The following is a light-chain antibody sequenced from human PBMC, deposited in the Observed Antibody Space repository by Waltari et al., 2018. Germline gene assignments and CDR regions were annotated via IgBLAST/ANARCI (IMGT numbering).Light chain of an antibody. CDR2: AVS. CDR3: QQTFTTPVT. V-gene: IGKV1-39*01. J-gene: IGKJ4*01. CDR1: QSIVAY. Sequence: DVQMTQSPSSLSASVGDKVTITCRASQSIVAYLNWYHQKPGKAPDLLIYAVSNLQSGVPSRFSGRRPGTDFTLTISGLQPEDSGTYYCQQTFTTPVTFGGGTKIE.